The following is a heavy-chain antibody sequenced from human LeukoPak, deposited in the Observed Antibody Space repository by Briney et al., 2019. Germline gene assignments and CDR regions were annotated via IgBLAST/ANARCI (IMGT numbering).Heavy chain of an antibody. Sequence: ASVKVSCTASGYTFTSYGISWVRQAPGQGLEWMGWISAYNGNTNYAQKLQGRVTMTTDTSTSTAYMELRSLRSDDTAVYYCARDLGYGSGSYYGGGDYWGQGTLVTVSS. CDR2: ISAYNGNT. D-gene: IGHD3-10*01. V-gene: IGHV1-18*04. J-gene: IGHJ4*02. CDR3: ARDLGYGSGSYYGGGDY. CDR1: GYTFTSYG.